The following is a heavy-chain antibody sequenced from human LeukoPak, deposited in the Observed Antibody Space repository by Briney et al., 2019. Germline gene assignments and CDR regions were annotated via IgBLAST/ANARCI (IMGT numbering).Heavy chain of an antibody. J-gene: IGHJ6*04. D-gene: IGHD6-13*01. V-gene: IGHV3-11*06. Sequence: PGGSLRLSCAASGFTFSDYYMSWIRQAPGKGLEWVSYISSSSSYTNHADSVKGRFTISRDNAKNSLYLQMNSLRAEDTAVYYCARDSDSSSWYDRDYYYYYGMDVWGKGTTVTVSS. CDR2: ISSSSSYT. CDR1: GFTFSDYY. CDR3: ARDSDSSSWYDRDYYYYYGMDV.